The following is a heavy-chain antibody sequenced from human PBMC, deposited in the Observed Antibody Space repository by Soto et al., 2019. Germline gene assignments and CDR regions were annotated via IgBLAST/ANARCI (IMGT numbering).Heavy chain of an antibody. J-gene: IGHJ6*02. V-gene: IGHV4-4*07. CDR2: IYTSGST. CDR1: GGSLSSYY. CDR3: AREPPLPIAAAGVHYYGMDV. Sequence: LSLTCTVSGGSLSSYYWSWIRQPAGKGLEWIGRIYTSGSTNYNPSLKSRVTMSVDTSKNQFSLKLSSVTAADTAVYYCAREPPLPIAAAGVHYYGMDVWGQGTTVTVSS. D-gene: IGHD6-13*01.